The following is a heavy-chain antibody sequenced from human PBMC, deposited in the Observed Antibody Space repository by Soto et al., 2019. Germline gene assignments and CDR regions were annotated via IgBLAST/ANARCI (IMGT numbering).Heavy chain of an antibody. J-gene: IGHJ6*02. CDR2: ISSSSIST. Sequence: QVQLVESGGGLVKPGGSLRLSCAASGFTFSDYFMSWLRQAPGQGPEWISHISSSSISTNYADSVKGRFTISRDNAKNSLDLEMPSLTAEDTAIYYCAKNGDYSYYYAMDVWGQGTTVSVSS. D-gene: IGHD4-17*01. V-gene: IGHV3-11*06. CDR1: GFTFSDYF. CDR3: AKNGDYSYYYAMDV.